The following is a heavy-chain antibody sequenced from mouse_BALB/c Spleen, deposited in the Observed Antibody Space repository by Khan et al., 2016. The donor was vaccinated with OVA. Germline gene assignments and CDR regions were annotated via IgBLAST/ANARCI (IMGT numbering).Heavy chain of an antibody. CDR1: GYSFTLYY. CDR2: VNPNTDNI. V-gene: IGHV1-26*01. Sequence: VQLKESGPDLVKPGASVKISCKASGYSFTLYYMSWVKQSHGKSLEWIGRVNPNTDNINYNQEFKGKAILTVDKSSNTAYMGLRSLTSEDSAVYFCARGYDFFASWGQGTLVTVSA. J-gene: IGHJ3*01. CDR3: ARGYDFFAS. D-gene: IGHD2-14*01.